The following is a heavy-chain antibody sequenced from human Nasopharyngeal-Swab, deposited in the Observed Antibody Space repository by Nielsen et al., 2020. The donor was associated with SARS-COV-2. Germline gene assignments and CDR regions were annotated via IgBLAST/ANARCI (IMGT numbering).Heavy chain of an antibody. J-gene: IGHJ4*02. CDR2: FDPKEGKT. V-gene: IGHV1-24*01. CDR3: VTIPRTIFGMDFGNSAFDY. D-gene: IGHD3-3*01. Sequence: ASVKVSCKVSGNSLTEMSMHWVRQAPGKGLEWMGGFDPKEGKTIYTQKFQGRVTMTEDTSTDTAYMELSRLRSDDTALYYCVTIPRTIFGMDFGNSAFDYWGLGTPVTVSS. CDR1: GNSLTEMS.